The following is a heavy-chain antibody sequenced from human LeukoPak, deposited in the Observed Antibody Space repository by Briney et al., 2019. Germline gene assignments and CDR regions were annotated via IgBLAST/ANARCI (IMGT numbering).Heavy chain of an antibody. V-gene: IGHV4-4*07. Sequence: SETLSLTCTVSGGSISSHYWSWLRQPAGKGLEYIGRIHTSGITNYNPSLKSRVTMSGDTSKNQFYLNLRSVTSADTAVYYCARDLGSNYVYFDYWGQGSLVSVSS. CDR1: GGSISSHY. CDR2: IHTSGIT. CDR3: ARDLGSNYVYFDY. J-gene: IGHJ4*02. D-gene: IGHD1-26*01.